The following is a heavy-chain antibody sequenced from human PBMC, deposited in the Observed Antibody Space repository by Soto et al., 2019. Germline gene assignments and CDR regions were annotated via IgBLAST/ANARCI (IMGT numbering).Heavy chain of an antibody. CDR1: GYTFTRNG. D-gene: IGHD4-17*01. Sequence: QVQLVQSGAEVKMPGASVKVSCKASGYTFTRNGISWVRQAPGQGLEWMGWVSAYNGNTKYAPKLQGRVTMTTDTSTSTAYMELRSLRSDDTAVYYCVRVADDDYMHWWYFDYWGQGTRVTVSS. J-gene: IGHJ4*02. V-gene: IGHV1-18*01. CDR3: VRVADDDYMHWWYFDY. CDR2: VSAYNGNT.